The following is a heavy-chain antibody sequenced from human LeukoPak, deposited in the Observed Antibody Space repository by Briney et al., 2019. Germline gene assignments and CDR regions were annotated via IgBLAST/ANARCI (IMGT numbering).Heavy chain of an antibody. CDR1: GYTFTNYG. CDR3: ARDSDSSGWDDFDY. J-gene: IGHJ4*02. Sequence: ASVKVSCKTSGYTFTNYGMHWVRQAPGQRREWMGWINAGNGNTKYSQKFQGRVTITRDTSASTAYMELSSLRSEDTAVYYCARDSDSSGWDDFDYWGQGTLVTVSS. V-gene: IGHV1-3*01. CDR2: INAGNGNT. D-gene: IGHD6-19*01.